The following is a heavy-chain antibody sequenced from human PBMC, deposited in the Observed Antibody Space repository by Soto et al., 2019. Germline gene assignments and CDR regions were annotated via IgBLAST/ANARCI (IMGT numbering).Heavy chain of an antibody. J-gene: IGHJ6*02. CDR1: GFTVSSNY. D-gene: IGHD5-18*01. V-gene: IGHV3-53*01. CDR2: IYSGGST. Sequence: PGGSLRLSCAASGFTVSSNYISWGRQAPGKGLEWVSVIYSGGSTYYADSVKGRFTISRDNSKNTLYLQMNSLRAEDTAVYYCARDRFLADTAMATATYYYYGMDVWGQGTTVTVSS. CDR3: ARDRFLADTAMATATYYYYGMDV.